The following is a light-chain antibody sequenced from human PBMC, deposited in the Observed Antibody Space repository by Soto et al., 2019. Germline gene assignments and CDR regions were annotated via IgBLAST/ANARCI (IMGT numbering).Light chain of an antibody. CDR3: SSYTSSIL. Sequence: QSALTQPASVSGSPGQSITISCTGTSSDVGGYNYVSWYQQHPGKAPKLMIYDVSNRPSRVSNRFSGSKSGNTASLTISGLQAEDEADYYCSSYTSSILFVGGTKLTVL. CDR2: DVS. V-gene: IGLV2-14*01. CDR1: SSDVGGYNY. J-gene: IGLJ2*01.